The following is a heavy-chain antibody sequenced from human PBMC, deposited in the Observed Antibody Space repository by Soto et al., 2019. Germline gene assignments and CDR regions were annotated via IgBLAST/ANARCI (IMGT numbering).Heavy chain of an antibody. CDR3: AKGDCSGGSCYFSAFDS. V-gene: IGHV3-30*02. J-gene: IGHJ3*02. CDR1: GFTFSSYG. Sequence: PGGSLRLSCAASGFTFSSYGMHWVRQAPGKGLEWVAVIWYDGSNKYYADSVKGRFTISRDNSKNTLYLQMNSLRAEDTAVYFCAKGDCSGGSCYFSAFDSWGQRTMVTVSS. D-gene: IGHD2-15*01. CDR2: IWYDGSNK.